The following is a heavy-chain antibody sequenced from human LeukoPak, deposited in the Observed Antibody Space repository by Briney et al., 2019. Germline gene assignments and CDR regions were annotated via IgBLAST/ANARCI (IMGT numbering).Heavy chain of an antibody. CDR2: INPNSGGT. D-gene: IGHD3-22*01. V-gene: IGHV1-2*02. J-gene: IGHJ4*02. CDR1: GYTFTGYY. CDR3: VTGGYDSSGLYFDY. Sequence: ASVKVSCKASGYTFTGYYMHWVRQAPGQGLEWMGWINPNSGGTNYAQKLQGRVTMTEDTSTDTAYMELSSLRSEDTAVYYCVTGGYDSSGLYFDYWGQGTLVTVSS.